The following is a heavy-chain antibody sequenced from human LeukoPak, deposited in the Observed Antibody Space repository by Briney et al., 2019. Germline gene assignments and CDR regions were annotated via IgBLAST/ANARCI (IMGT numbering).Heavy chain of an antibody. CDR3: AGGRVGSSWYFDY. D-gene: IGHD6-13*01. V-gene: IGHV3-21*01. Sequence: GGSLRLSCAASGFTFSSYSMKWVRQAPGKGLEWVASISSSSSYIHYADSVKGRFTISRDNAKNSLYLQMNSLRAEDTAVYYCAGGRVGSSWYFDYWGQGTLVTVSS. J-gene: IGHJ4*02. CDR1: GFTFSSYS. CDR2: ISSSSSYI.